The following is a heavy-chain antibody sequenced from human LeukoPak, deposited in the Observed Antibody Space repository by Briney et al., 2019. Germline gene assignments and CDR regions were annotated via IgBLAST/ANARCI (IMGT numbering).Heavy chain of an antibody. CDR3: ARDLSGFKGAFDI. V-gene: IGHV3-30-3*01. Sequence: PGGSLRLSCAASGFTFSSYAMHWVRQAPGKGLEWVAVISYDGSNKYYADSVKGRFTISRDNSKNTLYLQMNSLRAEDTAVYYCARDLSGFKGAFDIWGQGTMVTVSS. D-gene: IGHD3-16*02. CDR1: GFTFSSYA. CDR2: ISYDGSNK. J-gene: IGHJ3*02.